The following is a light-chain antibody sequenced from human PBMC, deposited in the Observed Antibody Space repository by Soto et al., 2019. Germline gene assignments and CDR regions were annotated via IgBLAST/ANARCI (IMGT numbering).Light chain of an antibody. CDR1: QTISSW. CDR3: KQVSGYPLS. CDR2: KAY. Sequence: DIQMTQSPSTLSGSVGDRVTITCRASQTISSWLAWYQQKPGKAPKLLIYKAYTLKSGVQSRFSGSGSGTEFTLTIRSLQPEDFATYYCKQVSGYPLSFGGGTKVDIK. J-gene: IGKJ4*01. V-gene: IGKV1-5*03.